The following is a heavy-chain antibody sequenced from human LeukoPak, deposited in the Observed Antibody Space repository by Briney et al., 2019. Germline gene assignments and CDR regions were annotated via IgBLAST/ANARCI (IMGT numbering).Heavy chain of an antibody. Sequence: GGSLRLSYAASGFTFDDYAMHWVRQAPGKGLEWVSGISWNSGSIGYADSVKGRFTISRDNAKNSLYLQMNSLRAEDTALYYCAKARAHPYYFDYWGQGTLVTVSS. CDR2: ISWNSGSI. V-gene: IGHV3-9*01. CDR3: AKARAHPYYFDY. CDR1: GFTFDDYA. J-gene: IGHJ4*02.